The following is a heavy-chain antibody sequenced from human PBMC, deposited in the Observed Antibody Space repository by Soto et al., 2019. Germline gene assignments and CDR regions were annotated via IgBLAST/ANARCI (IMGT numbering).Heavy chain of an antibody. CDR3: ARHIGVPGTRGFDY. D-gene: IGHD2-21*01. Sequence: QVQLQESGPGLVRPSGTLSLTCAVSGGSISDNNWWSWVRQPPGKGLEWIGEIYRSGTANYNPSLHSGVTISMDKSKNQISLHLDSVTAADSAVYYCARHIGVPGTRGFDYWGQGTLVTVSS. V-gene: IGHV4-4*02. J-gene: IGHJ4*02. CDR1: GGSISDNNW. CDR2: IYRSGTA.